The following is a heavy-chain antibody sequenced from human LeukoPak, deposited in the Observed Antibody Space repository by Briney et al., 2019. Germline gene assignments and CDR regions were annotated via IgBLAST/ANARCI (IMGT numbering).Heavy chain of an antibody. Sequence: PSETLSLTCTVSGGSLRSSGHWWVWIRQPPGKGLEWIGEINHSGSTNYNPSLKSRVTISVDTSKNQFSLKLSSVTAADTAVYYCARAQKWYSSSWYRAYYFDYWGQGTLVTVSS. J-gene: IGHJ4*02. V-gene: IGHV4-39*07. D-gene: IGHD6-13*01. CDR1: GGSLRSSGHW. CDR2: INHSGST. CDR3: ARAQKWYSSSWYRAYYFDY.